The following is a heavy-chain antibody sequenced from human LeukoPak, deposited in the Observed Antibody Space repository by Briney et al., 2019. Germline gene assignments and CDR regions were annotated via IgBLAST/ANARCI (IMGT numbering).Heavy chain of an antibody. V-gene: IGHV3-9*01. CDR2: ISWNSGSI. Sequence: GGSLRLSCAASGFTFDDYAMHWVRQAPGKGLEWVSGISWNSGSIGYADSVKGRFTISRDNAKNSLYLQMNSLRAEDTALYYCAKVGKGGDYYFDYWGQGTLVTVSS. CDR1: GFTFDDYA. D-gene: IGHD4-17*01. CDR3: AKVGKGGDYYFDY. J-gene: IGHJ4*02.